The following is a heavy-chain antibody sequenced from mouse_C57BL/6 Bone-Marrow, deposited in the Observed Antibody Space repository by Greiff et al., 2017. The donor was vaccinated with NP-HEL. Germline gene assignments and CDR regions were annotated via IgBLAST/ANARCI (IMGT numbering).Heavy chain of an antibody. D-gene: IGHD2-1*01. V-gene: IGHV2-2*01. Sequence: VKVVESGPGLVQPSQSLSITCTVSGFSLTSYGVHWVRQSPGKGLEWLGVIWSGGSTDYNAAFISRLSISKDNSKSQVFFKMNSLQADDTAIYYCARKDYGNYWFAYWGQGTLVTVSA. J-gene: IGHJ3*01. CDR2: IWSGGST. CDR1: GFSLTSYG. CDR3: ARKDYGNYWFAY.